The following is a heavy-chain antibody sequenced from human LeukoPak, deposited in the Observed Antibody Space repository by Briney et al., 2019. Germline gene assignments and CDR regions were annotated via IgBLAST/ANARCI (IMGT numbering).Heavy chain of an antibody. CDR3: ARPRDINNNWFDP. Sequence: GASVKVSCKAPGGTFSSYAISWVRQAPGQGLEWMGGIIPIFGTANYAQKFQGRVTITTDESTSTAYMELSSLRSEDTAVYYCARPRDINNNWFDPWGQGTLVTVSS. J-gene: IGHJ5*02. CDR1: GGTFSSYA. V-gene: IGHV1-69*05. D-gene: IGHD5-24*01. CDR2: IIPIFGTA.